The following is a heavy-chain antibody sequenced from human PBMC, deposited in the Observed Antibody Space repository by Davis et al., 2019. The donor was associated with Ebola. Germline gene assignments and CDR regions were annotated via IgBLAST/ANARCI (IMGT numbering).Heavy chain of an antibody. CDR3: ARDVRYCSSTSCYYGDLRLLRYYGMDV. V-gene: IGHV3-33*01. Sequence: GGSLRLSCAASGFTFSSYGMHWVRQAPGKGLEWVAVIWYDGSNKYYADSVKGRFTISRDNSKNTLYLQMNSLRAEDTAVYYCARDVRYCSSTSCYYGDLRLLRYYGMDVWGKGTTVTVSS. CDR1: GFTFSSYG. CDR2: IWYDGSNK. J-gene: IGHJ6*04. D-gene: IGHD2-2*01.